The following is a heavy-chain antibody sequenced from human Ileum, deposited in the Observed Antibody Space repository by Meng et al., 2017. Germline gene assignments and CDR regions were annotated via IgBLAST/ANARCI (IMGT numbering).Heavy chain of an antibody. CDR3: ARGGGSYYHFDY. V-gene: IGHV6-1*01. D-gene: IGHD1-26*01. J-gene: IGHJ4*02. CDR1: GDSVSSNSAA. Sequence: QVKLQQSGPGLGKPSQTLSLTCAISGDSVSSNSAAWNWIRQSPSRGLEWLGRTYYRSKWFNEYAVSVKSRITINPDTSENQFSLQLNSVTPEDAAVYYCARGGGSYYHFDYWGQGTLVTASS. CDR2: TYYRSKWFN.